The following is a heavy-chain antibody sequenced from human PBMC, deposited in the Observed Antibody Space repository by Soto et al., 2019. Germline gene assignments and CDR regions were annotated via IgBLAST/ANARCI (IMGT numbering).Heavy chain of an antibody. V-gene: IGHV6-1*01. D-gene: IGHD6-25*01. Sequence: PSQTLSLTCDISGDSVSSNIVAWNWIRQSPSRGLEWLGRTYYRSSWSSDYAISVRSRMTINADTSKNQVSLHLSSVTPEDTAVYYRTRVSNSGRGRNSWRQGTRVTVSS. CDR2: TYYRSSWSS. J-gene: IGHJ4*02. CDR3: TRVSNSGRGRNS. CDR1: GDSVSSNIVA.